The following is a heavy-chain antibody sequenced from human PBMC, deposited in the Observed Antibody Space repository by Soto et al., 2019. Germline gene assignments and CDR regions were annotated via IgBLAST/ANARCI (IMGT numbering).Heavy chain of an antibody. D-gene: IGHD3-3*01. J-gene: IGHJ6*02. CDR1: GFTFSSYG. Sequence: PGGSLRLSCAASGFTFSSYGMHWVRQAPGKGLEWVAVISYDGSNKYYADSVKGRFTISRDNSKNTLYLQMNSLRAEDTAVYYCAKGGLRFLEWSPVRVWGQGTTVTVSS. V-gene: IGHV3-30*18. CDR3: AKGGLRFLEWSPVRV. CDR2: ISYDGSNK.